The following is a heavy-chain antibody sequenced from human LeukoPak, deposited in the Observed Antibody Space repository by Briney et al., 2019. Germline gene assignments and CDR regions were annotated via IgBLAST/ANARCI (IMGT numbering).Heavy chain of an antibody. J-gene: IGHJ4*02. CDR1: GFTFSSYA. CDR2: ISGSGGST. CDR3: AKDLTAVRSAGLFDY. D-gene: IGHD3-3*01. V-gene: IGHV3-23*01. Sequence: GGSLRLSCAASGFTFSSYAMSWVRQAPGKGLEWVSAISGSGGSTYYADSVKGRFTISRDNSKNTLYLQMNSLRAEDTAVYYCAKDLTAVRSAGLFDYWGQGTLVTVSS.